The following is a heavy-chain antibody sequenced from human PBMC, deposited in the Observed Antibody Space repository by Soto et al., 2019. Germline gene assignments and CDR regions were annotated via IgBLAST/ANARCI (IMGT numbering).Heavy chain of an antibody. V-gene: IGHV3-23*01. CDR1: GFTFSSHA. D-gene: IGHD3-3*01. J-gene: IGHJ3*02. Sequence: GGSLRLSCAASGFTFSSHAMSWVRQAPGKGLEWVSGISASGSSTYYADSVKGRFTISRDNSKNTLYLQMNSLRPEDTAVYYCAKDLLRDLEWLLNDAFDIWGQGTMVTVSS. CDR3: AKDLLRDLEWLLNDAFDI. CDR2: ISASGSST.